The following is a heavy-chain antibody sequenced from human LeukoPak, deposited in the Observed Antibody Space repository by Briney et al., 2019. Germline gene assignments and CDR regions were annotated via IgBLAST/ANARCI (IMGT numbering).Heavy chain of an antibody. J-gene: IGHJ6*02. CDR2: IKQDGSEK. CDR1: GFTFSDYY. V-gene: IGHV3-7*01. CDR3: ARLYGSGSYYRYYYYYGMDV. Sequence: GGSLRLSCAASGFTFSDYYMSWVRQAPGKGLERVANIKQDGSEKYYVDSVKGRFTISRDNAKNSLYLQMNSLRAEDTAVYYCARLYGSGSYYRYYYYYGMDVWGQGTTVTVSS. D-gene: IGHD3-10*01.